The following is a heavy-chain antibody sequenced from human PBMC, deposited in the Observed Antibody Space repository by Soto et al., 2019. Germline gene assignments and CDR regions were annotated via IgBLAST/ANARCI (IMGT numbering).Heavy chain of an antibody. Sequence: GGSLRLSCAASGFTFSSYGMHWVRQAPGKGLEWVAVISYDGSNKYYADSVKGRFTISRDNSKNTLYLQMNSLRAEDTAVYYCAKDEVSYCGGDCYGGHAFDIWGQGTMVTVSS. CDR3: AKDEVSYCGGDCYGGHAFDI. J-gene: IGHJ3*02. CDR1: GFTFSSYG. CDR2: ISYDGSNK. V-gene: IGHV3-30*18. D-gene: IGHD2-21*02.